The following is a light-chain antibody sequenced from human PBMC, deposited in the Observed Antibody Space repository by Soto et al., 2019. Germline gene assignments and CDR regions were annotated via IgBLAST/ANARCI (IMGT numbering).Light chain of an antibody. V-gene: IGLV2-14*01. CDR3: SSYSPSSTLEV. CDR2: EVS. Sequence: QSALTQPASVSGSPGQSITISCTGASSDIGGYNYVSWYQQHPGKAPKLLIYEVSNRPSGVSYRFSGSKSGNTASLTISGLQAEDEADYYCSSYSPSSTLEVFGGGTKLTVL. J-gene: IGLJ3*02. CDR1: SSDIGGYNY.